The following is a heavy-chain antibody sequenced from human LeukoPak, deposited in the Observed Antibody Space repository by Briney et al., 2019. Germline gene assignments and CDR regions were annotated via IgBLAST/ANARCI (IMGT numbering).Heavy chain of an antibody. CDR3: AARSYGSGSYSPNFDY. CDR2: ISSGGDII. D-gene: IGHD3-10*01. V-gene: IGHV3-11*04. CDR1: GFTFTDHY. J-gene: IGHJ4*02. Sequence: PGGSLRLSCAASGFTFTDHYMSWVRQAPGKGLEWVSYISSGGDIIYYADSVKGRFTISRDNAKNSLYLQMNSLRAEDTAVYYCAARSYGSGSYSPNFDYWGQGTLVTVSS.